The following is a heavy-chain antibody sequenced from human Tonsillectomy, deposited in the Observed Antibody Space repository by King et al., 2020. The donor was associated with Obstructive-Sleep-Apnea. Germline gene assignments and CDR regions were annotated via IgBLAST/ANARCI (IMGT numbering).Heavy chain of an antibody. Sequence: VQLVQSGAEVKKPGSSVKVSCKASGVTSSSYAISWVRQAPGQGLEWVGRIIPVLDITNYAQKFQGRVKITADKSTSTAYMELSSLRSEDTAIYYCARDILEGAAGVWFDPWGQGTLVTVSS. CDR1: GVTSSSYA. V-gene: IGHV1-69*04. J-gene: IGHJ5*02. CDR2: IIPVLDIT. CDR3: ARDILEGAAGVWFDP. D-gene: IGHD6-13*01.